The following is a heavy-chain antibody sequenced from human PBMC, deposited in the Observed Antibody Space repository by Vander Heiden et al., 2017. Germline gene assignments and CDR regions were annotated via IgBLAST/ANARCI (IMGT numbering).Heavy chain of an antibody. V-gene: IGHV2-70*01. Sequence: QVTLRESGPALVKPTQTLTLTCTFSGFSLSTSGMCVSWIRQPPGKALEWLALIDWDDDKYYSTSLKTRLTISKDTSKNQVVLTMTNMDPVDTATYYCARTLYYYDSSGSPRPIWYLDLWGRGTLVTVSS. J-gene: IGHJ2*01. D-gene: IGHD3-22*01. CDR1: GFSLSTSGMC. CDR2: IDWDDDK. CDR3: ARTLYYYDSSGSPRPIWYLDL.